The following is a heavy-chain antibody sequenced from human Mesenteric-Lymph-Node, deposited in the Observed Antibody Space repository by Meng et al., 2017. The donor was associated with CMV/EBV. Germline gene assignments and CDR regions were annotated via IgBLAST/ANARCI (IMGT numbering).Heavy chain of an antibody. V-gene: IGHV1-18*04. Sequence: ASVKVSCKASGYTFTGYYMHWVRQAPGQGLEWMGWISASSVKTNFAQNFRGRVTMTRDTSTRTAHMELMSLRSDDTAVYYCARMRGSGNYGNAFDVWGQGTVVTVSS. CDR2: ISASSVKT. D-gene: IGHD3-10*01. J-gene: IGHJ3*01. CDR1: GYTFTGYY. CDR3: ARMRGSGNYGNAFDV.